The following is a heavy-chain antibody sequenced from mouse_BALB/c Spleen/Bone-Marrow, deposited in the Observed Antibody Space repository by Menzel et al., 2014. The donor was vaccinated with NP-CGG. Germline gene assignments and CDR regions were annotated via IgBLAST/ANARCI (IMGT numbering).Heavy chain of an antibody. CDR2: INPNNDGS. Sequence: EVQLQQSGPELVKPGASVKMSCKASGYTFXSYVTHWVKQKPGQGLEWIGYINPNNDGSKYNEKFKGKATLTSDKSSSTAYMELSSLTSEDSAVYYCARGKTYAMDYWGQGTSVTVSS. D-gene: IGHD2-1*01. CDR3: ARGKTYAMDY. CDR1: GYTFXSYV. V-gene: IGHV1-14*01. J-gene: IGHJ4*01.